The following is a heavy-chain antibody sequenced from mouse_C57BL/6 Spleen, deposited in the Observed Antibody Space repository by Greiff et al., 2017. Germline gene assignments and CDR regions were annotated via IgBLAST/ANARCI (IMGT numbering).Heavy chain of an antibody. CDR1: GFTFSDYG. V-gene: IGHV5-17*01. Sequence: EVKLMESGGGLVKPGGSLKLSCAASGFTFSDYGMHWVRQAPEKGLEWVAYISSGSSTIYYADTVKGRFTISRDNAKNTLFLQMTSLRSEDTAMYYCAREERSLYFDVWGTGTTVTVSS. J-gene: IGHJ1*03. D-gene: IGHD6-1*01. CDR3: AREERSLYFDV. CDR2: ISSGSSTI.